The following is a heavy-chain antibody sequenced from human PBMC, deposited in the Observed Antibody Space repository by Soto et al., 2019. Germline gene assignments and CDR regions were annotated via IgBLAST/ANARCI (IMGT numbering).Heavy chain of an antibody. V-gene: IGHV4-30-4*01. J-gene: IGHJ4*02. CDR1: NGCICGGNYY. CDR3: ATMGTPATGVYYVDY. CDR2: ISYSGST. D-gene: IGHD1-7*01. Sequence: LSDTCSVGNGCICGGNYYCCRIHQPPGKGLEWIGFISYSGSTYYNASLKSRFTISVDTSKNQFSLNLSFVTAADTAVYFCATMGTPATGVYYVDYCGPGTLVT.